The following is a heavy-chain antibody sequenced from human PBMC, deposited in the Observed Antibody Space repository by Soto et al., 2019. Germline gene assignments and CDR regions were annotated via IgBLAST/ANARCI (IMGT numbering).Heavy chain of an antibody. CDR1: GCSISTYY. J-gene: IGHJ3*02. Sequence: SETLSLTCTVSGCSISTYYWSWIRQPPGGGLEWIGYIYFSGTTNYNPSLKSRVTMSVDTSKIQFSLKLSSVTAADTAMYYCARASRADAFDIWGQGTVVTVS. CDR2: IYFSGTT. V-gene: IGHV4-59*12. CDR3: ARASRADAFDI.